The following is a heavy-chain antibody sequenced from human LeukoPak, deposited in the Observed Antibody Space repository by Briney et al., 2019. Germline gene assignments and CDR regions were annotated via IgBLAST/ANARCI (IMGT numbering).Heavy chain of an antibody. V-gene: IGHV4-34*01. Sequence: SETLSLTCAVYGGSFSGYYWSRIRQPPGKGLEWIGEINHSGSTNYNPSLKSRVTISVDTSKNQFSLKLSSVTAADTAVYYCVRTTWELRPYDYWGQGTLVTVSS. CDR3: VRTTWELRPYDY. J-gene: IGHJ4*02. CDR1: GGSFSGYY. CDR2: INHSGST. D-gene: IGHD1-26*01.